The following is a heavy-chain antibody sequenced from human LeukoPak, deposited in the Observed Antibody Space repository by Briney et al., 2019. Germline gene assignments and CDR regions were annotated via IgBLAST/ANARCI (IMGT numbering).Heavy chain of an antibody. J-gene: IGHJ1*01. V-gene: IGHV1-2*06. CDR2: INPNIGGA. Sequence: GASVNVSCKASGYTFTGYYMHWVGQAPGQGLEWMGRINPNIGGANYAQKFQGRVTITKDTSISTAYMDLSRLRSDDTAVYSCAVGSTLGYYDSSGYSGRYSQHWGQGTLVTVSS. CDR3: AVGSTLGYYDSSGYSGRYSQH. CDR1: GYTFTGYY. D-gene: IGHD3-22*01.